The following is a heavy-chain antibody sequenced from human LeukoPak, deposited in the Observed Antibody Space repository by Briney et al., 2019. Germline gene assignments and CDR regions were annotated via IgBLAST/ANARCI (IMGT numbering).Heavy chain of an antibody. CDR3: AKDLDTAMASYYYCGMDV. CDR2: ISGSGGST. J-gene: IGHJ6*02. CDR1: GFTFSSYA. V-gene: IGHV3-23*01. Sequence: GGSLRLSCAASGFTFSSYAMSWVRQAPGKGLEWVSAISGSGGSTYYADSVKGRFTISRDNSKNTLYLQMNSLRAEDTAVYYCAKDLDTAMASYYYCGMDVWGQGTTVTVSS. D-gene: IGHD5-18*01.